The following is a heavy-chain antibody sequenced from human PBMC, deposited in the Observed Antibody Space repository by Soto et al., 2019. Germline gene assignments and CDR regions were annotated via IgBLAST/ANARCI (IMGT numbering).Heavy chain of an antibody. D-gene: IGHD5-12*01. CDR1: CGSISSRGYY. V-gene: IGHV4-31*03. Sequence: PSQTLSLTCTVSCGSISSRGYYWSWIRQYPGKGLEWIGYIYYSGSTYYNPSLKSRVTISVDTSKNQFSLKLSSVTAADTAVYYWARDKGGSGCFPYWGEETLVPSPQ. J-gene: IGHJ4*02. CDR3: ARDKGGSGCFPY. CDR2: IYYSGST.